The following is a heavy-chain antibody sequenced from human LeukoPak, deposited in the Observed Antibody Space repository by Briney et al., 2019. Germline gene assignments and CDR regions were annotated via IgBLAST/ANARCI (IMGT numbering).Heavy chain of an antibody. CDR3: ARGLIAVAGTGPADY. D-gene: IGHD6-19*01. J-gene: IGHJ4*02. V-gene: IGHV1-69*06. CDR2: IIPIFGTA. CDR1: GGTFSNYA. Sequence: ASVKVSCKASGGTFSNYAINWVRQAPGQGLEWMGGIIPIFGTANYAQKFQGRVTITADKSTSTAYMELSSLRSEDTAVYYCARGLIAVAGTGPADYWGQGTLVTVSS.